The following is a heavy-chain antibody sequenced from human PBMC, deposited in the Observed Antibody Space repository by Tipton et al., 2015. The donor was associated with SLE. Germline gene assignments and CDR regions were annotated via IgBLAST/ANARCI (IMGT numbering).Heavy chain of an antibody. J-gene: IGHJ4*02. CDR3: VKDSEWLIDY. CDR2: ISSNGGST. CDR1: GGSISSYY. V-gene: IGHV3-64D*06. Sequence: LSLTCTVSGGSISSYYWSWIRQAPGKGLEYVSAISSNGGSTYYADSVKGRFTISRGNSKNTLYLQMSSLRAEDTAVYYCVKDSEWLIDYWGQGTLVTVSS. D-gene: IGHD3-3*01.